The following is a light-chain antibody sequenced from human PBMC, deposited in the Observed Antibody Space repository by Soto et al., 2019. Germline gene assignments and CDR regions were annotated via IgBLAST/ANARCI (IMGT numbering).Light chain of an antibody. CDR3: QTWGTGIRV. V-gene: IGLV4-69*01. J-gene: IGLJ3*02. CDR2: LNSDGSH. Sequence: QPVLTQSPSASASLGASVKLTCTLSSGHRSYAIAWHQQQPEKGPRYLMKLNSDGSHSKGDGIPDRFSGSSSGAERYLTISSLQSEDETDYYRQTWGTGIRVFGGGTKLTVL. CDR1: SGHRSYA.